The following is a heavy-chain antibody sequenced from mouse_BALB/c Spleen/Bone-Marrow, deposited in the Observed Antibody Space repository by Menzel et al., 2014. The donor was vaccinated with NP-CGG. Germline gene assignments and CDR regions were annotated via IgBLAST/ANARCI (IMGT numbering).Heavy chain of an antibody. CDR2: IYPGDDDT. CDR3: ARGGISIDC. CDR1: GYAFSIYW. J-gene: IGHJ2*01. V-gene: IGHV1-80*01. Sequence: AQLQQSGAELVRPGSSVKISCKASGYAFSIYWMNWVKQRPGRGLEWIGQIYPGDDDTDYNGKFKGKATLTADRSSSTAYMQLNSLTSEDSAVYFCARGGISIDCWGQGTTLTVSP.